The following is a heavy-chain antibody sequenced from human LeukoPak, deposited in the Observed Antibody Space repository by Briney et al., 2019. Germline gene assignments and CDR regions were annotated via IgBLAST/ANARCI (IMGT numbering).Heavy chain of an antibody. CDR1: GYTLTELS. CDR2: SDPEDGET. D-gene: IGHD4-23*01. Sequence: ASVTVSCKVSGYTLTELSMHWVRQAPGKGLEWMGGSDPEDGETIYAQKFQGRVTMTEDTSTSTAYMELRSLRSDDTAVYYCARLNVVKSFDYWGQGTLVTVSS. J-gene: IGHJ4*02. CDR3: ARLNVVKSFDY. V-gene: IGHV1-24*01.